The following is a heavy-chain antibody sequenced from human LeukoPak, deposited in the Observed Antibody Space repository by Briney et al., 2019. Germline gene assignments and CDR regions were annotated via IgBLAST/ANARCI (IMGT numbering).Heavy chain of an antibody. Sequence: GGSLRLSCVASGFNFTNAWMSWVRQAPGKGLEWVGRIKRKTDGGTTDYAAPVKGRFTISRDDSENTLFLQMNSLRAEDTAVYYCAKVAARKPRGLWFGEESRDDANYYFDYWGQGTLVTVSS. V-gene: IGHV3-15*01. CDR2: IKRKTDGGTT. D-gene: IGHD3-10*01. CDR1: GFNFTNAW. CDR3: AKVAARKPRGLWFGEESRDDANYYFDY. J-gene: IGHJ4*02.